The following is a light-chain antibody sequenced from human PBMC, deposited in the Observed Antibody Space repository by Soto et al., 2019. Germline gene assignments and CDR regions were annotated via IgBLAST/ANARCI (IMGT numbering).Light chain of an antibody. J-gene: IGKJ2*01. CDR1: QSINKF. CDR3: QQLTNFRFT. V-gene: IGKV1-9*01. Sequence: IQLTQSPSSLSASVGDRVTITCRASQSINKFLAWYQQRPGKAPQLLVYGASTLQSGVPSRFSGSGSGTDFTLTISSLQAEDFATYYCQQLTNFRFTFGQGTKLDIK. CDR2: GAS.